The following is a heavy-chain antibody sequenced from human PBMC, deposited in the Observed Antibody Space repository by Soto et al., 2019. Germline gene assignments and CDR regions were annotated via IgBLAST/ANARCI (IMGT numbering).Heavy chain of an antibody. CDR3: ARIVVGVTVDL. CDR2: ISHTGDT. Sequence: LSLTCTVSDASVWSDSYFWTWIRQPPGKGLEWIAYISHTGDTNYNPSLKSRVTISIDTSRNQFSLTVTSVTAADTAVYFCARIVVGVTVDLWGQGSLVTVSS. J-gene: IGHJ4*02. CDR1: DASVWSDSYF. D-gene: IGHD1-26*01. V-gene: IGHV4-61*01.